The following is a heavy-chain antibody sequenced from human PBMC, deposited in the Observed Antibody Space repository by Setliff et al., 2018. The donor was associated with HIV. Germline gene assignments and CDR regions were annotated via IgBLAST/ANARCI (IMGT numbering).Heavy chain of an antibody. CDR1: GGSISSYY. Sequence: ASETLSLTCTVSGGSISSYYWSWIRQSPGKGLEWIGEINHSGRTKYSPSLRSRVSISVDTSKNHFSLKLNSVTAADTAVYYCARAPGPYGDYSWFDPWGQGALVTVSS. CDR3: ARAPGPYGDYSWFDP. V-gene: IGHV4-34*01. J-gene: IGHJ5*02. CDR2: INHSGRT. D-gene: IGHD4-17*01.